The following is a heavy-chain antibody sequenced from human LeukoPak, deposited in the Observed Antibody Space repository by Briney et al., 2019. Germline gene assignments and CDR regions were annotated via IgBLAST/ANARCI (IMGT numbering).Heavy chain of an antibody. D-gene: IGHD1-26*01. V-gene: IGHV1-18*01. CDR2: ISVYNGNT. J-gene: IGHJ4*02. Sequence: ASVKVCCKASGYTFNSYGFRWMRQAPGQGLEWMGWISVYNGNTNYAQKLQGRVTMTTDTSTSTAYMELRSLRSDDTAVYYCARGGPLSVGAISFWGQGTLVTVSS. CDR3: ARGGPLSVGAISF. CDR1: GYTFNSYG.